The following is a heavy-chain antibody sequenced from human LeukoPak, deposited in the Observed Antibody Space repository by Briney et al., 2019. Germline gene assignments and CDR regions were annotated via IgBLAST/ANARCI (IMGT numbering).Heavy chain of an antibody. CDR1: GFTFSSDA. CDR3: VKDRAGRWTFDY. J-gene: IGHJ4*02. CDR2: ILSDGSKT. V-gene: IGHV3-30*02. D-gene: IGHD1-1*01. Sequence: GGSLRLSCAASGFTFSSDAMHWVRQAPGKGLEWVAIILSDGSKTYYPDSVRGRFTISRDNSKNTLYLQMNSLRDEDTAVYYCVKDRAGRWTFDYWGQGTLVTVTS.